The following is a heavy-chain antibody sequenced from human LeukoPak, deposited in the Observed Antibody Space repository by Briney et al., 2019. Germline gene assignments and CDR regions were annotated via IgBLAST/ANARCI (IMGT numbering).Heavy chain of an antibody. CDR3: ARDHASVNWYFDL. D-gene: IGHD3-10*01. CDR2: ISSSSSTI. Sequence: GGSLRLSCAASGFTFSSYSMNWVRQAPGKGLEWVSYISSSSSTIYYADSVKGRFTISRDNAKNTLYLQMNSLRAEDTAVYYCARDHASVNWYFDLWGRGTLVTVSS. V-gene: IGHV3-48*01. J-gene: IGHJ2*01. CDR1: GFTFSSYS.